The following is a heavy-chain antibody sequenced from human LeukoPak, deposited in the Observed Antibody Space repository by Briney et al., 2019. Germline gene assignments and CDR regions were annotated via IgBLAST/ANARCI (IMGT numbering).Heavy chain of an antibody. V-gene: IGHV3-23*01. CDR3: AELGITMIGGV. CDR2: ITGKVGST. CDR1: GFTFSTYG. Sequence: GGSLRLSCVASGFTFSTYGMSWVRQAPGKGLEWVSAITGKVGSTYYADSVKGRFTISRDNAKNSLYLQMNSLRAEDTAVYYCAELGITMIGGVWGKGTTVTISS. J-gene: IGHJ6*04. D-gene: IGHD3-10*02.